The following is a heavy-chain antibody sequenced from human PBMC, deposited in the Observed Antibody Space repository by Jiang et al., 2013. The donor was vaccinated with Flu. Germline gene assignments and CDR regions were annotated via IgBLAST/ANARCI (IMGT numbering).Heavy chain of an antibody. J-gene: IGHJ3*02. CDR1: GGSISSSSYY. CDR3: ARVKRGRHNDAFDI. D-gene: IGHD3-10*01. V-gene: IGHV4-39*01. CDR2: IYYSGST. Sequence: LLKPSETLSLTCTVSGGSISSSSYYWGWIRQPPGKGLEWIGSIYYSGSTYYNPSLKSRVTISVDTSKNQFSLKLSSVTAADTAVYYCARVKRGRHNDAFDIWGQGTMVTVSS.